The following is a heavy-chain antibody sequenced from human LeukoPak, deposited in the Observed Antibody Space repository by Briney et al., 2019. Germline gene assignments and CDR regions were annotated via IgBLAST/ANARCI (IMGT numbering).Heavy chain of an antibody. CDR3: ARAPVTYYYYYYYMDV. V-gene: IGHV4-59*01. D-gene: IGHD4-11*01. J-gene: IGHJ6*03. Sequence: PSETLSLTCTVSGGSISSYYWSWIRQPPGKGLEWIGYIYYSGSTNYNPSLKSRVTISVDTFKNQFSLKLSSVTAADTAVYYCARAPVTYYYYYYYMDVWGKGTTVTVSS. CDR1: GGSISSYY. CDR2: IYYSGST.